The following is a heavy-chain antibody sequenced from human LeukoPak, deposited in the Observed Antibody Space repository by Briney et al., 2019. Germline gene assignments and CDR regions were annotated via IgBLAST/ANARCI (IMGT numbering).Heavy chain of an antibody. D-gene: IGHD6-13*01. V-gene: IGHV3-23*01. CDR3: AKGYSSSWYKGWFDP. CDR2: ISGSGGST. CDR1: GFTFSSYA. J-gene: IGHJ5*02. Sequence: GGSLRLSCAASGFTFSSYAMSWVRQAPGKGLEWVSAISGSGGSTYYADSVKGRFTISRDNSKNTLYLQMNSLRAEDTAVYYCAKGYSSSWYKGWFDPWGQGTLVTVSS.